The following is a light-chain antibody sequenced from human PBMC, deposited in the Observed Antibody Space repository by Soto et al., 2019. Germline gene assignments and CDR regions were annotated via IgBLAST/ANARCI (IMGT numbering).Light chain of an antibody. Sequence: EIVLTQSPGTVSLSPGERATLSCRASQTVTSNYFAWYQQRPGQAPRLLIYGTSNRATGIPDRFSGSGSGTDFTLTISRLDPEDFSVYYCQQYGGSRWTFGQGTKVEIK. CDR3: QQYGGSRWT. V-gene: IGKV3-20*01. J-gene: IGKJ1*01. CDR2: GTS. CDR1: QTVTSNY.